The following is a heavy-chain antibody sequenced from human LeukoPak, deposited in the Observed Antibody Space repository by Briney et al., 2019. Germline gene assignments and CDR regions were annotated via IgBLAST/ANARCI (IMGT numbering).Heavy chain of an antibody. D-gene: IGHD6-13*01. Sequence: GGSLRLSCAASGFTVSSNYMSWVRQAPGKGLEWVSVIYSGGSTYYADSVKGRFTISRDNAKNSLYLQMNSLRAEDTALYYCAKDVSSSWFHYYYMDVWGKGTTVTISS. CDR2: IYSGGST. V-gene: IGHV3-53*05. J-gene: IGHJ6*03. CDR3: AKDVSSSWFHYYYMDV. CDR1: GFTVSSNY.